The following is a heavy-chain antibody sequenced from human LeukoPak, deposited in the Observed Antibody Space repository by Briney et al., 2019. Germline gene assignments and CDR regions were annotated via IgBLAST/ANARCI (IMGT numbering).Heavy chain of an antibody. CDR1: GFTFRSYG. Sequence: GGSLRLSCAASGFTFRSYGMYWVRQAPGKGLEWVAFIRYDGSNKYYADSVKGRFTVSRDNSKNTLYLQMKSLRAEDTAVYYCAKGGGYEAQYYYYYLDVWGKGTTVTISS. CDR3: AKGGGYEAQYYYYYLDV. CDR2: IRYDGSNK. D-gene: IGHD5-12*01. V-gene: IGHV3-30*02. J-gene: IGHJ6*03.